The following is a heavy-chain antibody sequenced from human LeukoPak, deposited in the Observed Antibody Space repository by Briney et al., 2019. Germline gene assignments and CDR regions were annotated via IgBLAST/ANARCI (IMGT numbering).Heavy chain of an antibody. CDR2: IYYSGST. J-gene: IGHJ4*02. Sequence: SETLSLTCTVSGGSISSYYWSWIRQPPGKGLEWIGYIYYSGSTNYNPSLKSRVTISVDTSKNQFSLRLSSVTAADTAVYYCARVGDTMVRGVTSWFDYWGQGTLVTVSS. D-gene: IGHD3-10*01. CDR1: GGSISSYY. V-gene: IGHV4-59*01. CDR3: ARVGDTMVRGVTSWFDY.